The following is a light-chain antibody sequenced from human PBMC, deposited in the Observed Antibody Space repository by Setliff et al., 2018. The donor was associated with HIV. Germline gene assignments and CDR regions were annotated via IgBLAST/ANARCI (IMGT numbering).Light chain of an antibody. Sequence: QSALAQPASVSGSPGQSITISCTGSSSDVGGYNYVSWYQQHPGKAPKLMIYDVSYRPSGVSNRFSGSKSGNTASLTISGLQAEDEADYYCSSYTSSTPLYVFGKGTKV. CDR1: SSDVGGYNY. CDR3: SSYTSSTPLYV. CDR2: DVS. J-gene: IGLJ1*01. V-gene: IGLV2-14*03.